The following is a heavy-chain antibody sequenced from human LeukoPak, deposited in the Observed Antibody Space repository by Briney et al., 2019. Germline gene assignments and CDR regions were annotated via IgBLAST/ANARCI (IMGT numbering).Heavy chain of an antibody. CDR2: IWYDGSNK. CDR3: AKEGRSLQTY. Sequence: GGSLRLSCAASGFTFSSYGMHWVRQAPGKGLEWVAVIWYDGSNKYYADSVKGRFTISRDNAKNSLYLQMNSLRVEDTAVYYCAKEGRSLQTYWGQGTLVTVSS. CDR1: GFTFSSYG. D-gene: IGHD5-24*01. V-gene: IGHV3-33*03. J-gene: IGHJ4*02.